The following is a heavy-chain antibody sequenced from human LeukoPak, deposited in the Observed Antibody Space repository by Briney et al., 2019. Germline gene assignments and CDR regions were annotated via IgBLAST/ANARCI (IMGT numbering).Heavy chain of an antibody. J-gene: IGHJ4*02. Sequence: GASVKVSCKASGYTFTSYYMHWVRQAPGQGLEWMGIINPSGGSTSYAQKFQGRVTMTRDTSTSTVYMELSSLRSKDTAVYYCARDRVRGYSGYDLAYWGQGTLVTVSS. CDR3: ARDRVRGYSGYDLAY. CDR1: GYTFTSYY. V-gene: IGHV1-46*01. CDR2: INPSGGST. D-gene: IGHD5-12*01.